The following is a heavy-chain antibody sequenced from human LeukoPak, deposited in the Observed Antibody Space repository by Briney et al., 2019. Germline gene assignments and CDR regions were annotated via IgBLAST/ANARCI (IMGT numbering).Heavy chain of an antibody. J-gene: IGHJ4*02. CDR2: IKSKTDGGTT. D-gene: IGHD4-23*01. V-gene: IGHV3-15*01. Sequence: GGSLRLSCAASGFTFSNAWMIWVRQAPGKGLEWVGRIKSKTDGGTTDNAAPVEGRFSISRDDSKNTVYLQMNSLKTEDTALYYCTTYHGGWSFKYWGQGTLVTVSA. CDR3: TTYHGGWSFKY. CDR1: GFTFSNAW.